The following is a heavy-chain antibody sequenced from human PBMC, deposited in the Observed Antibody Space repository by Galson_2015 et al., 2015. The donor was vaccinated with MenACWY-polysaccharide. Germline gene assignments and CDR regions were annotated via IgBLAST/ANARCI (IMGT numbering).Heavy chain of an antibody. J-gene: IGHJ6*02. D-gene: IGHD3-10*01. CDR2: IWHDGSKT. Sequence: SLRLSCAASGFIFSHHGMHWARQAPGKGLEWVAVIWHDGSKTYYADSVKGRFTISRESVKNTLYLQMDSLRDEGTAMYYCTRDSFGDRGFGGGMDLWGQGTTVTVSS. CDR1: GFIFSHHG. CDR3: TRDSFGDRGFGGGMDL. V-gene: IGHV3-33*01.